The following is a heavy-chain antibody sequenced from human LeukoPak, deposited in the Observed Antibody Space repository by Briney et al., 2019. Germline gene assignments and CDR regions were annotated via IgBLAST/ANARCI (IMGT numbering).Heavy chain of an antibody. Sequence: SETLSLTCAVYGGSFSGYYWSWIRQPPGKGLEWIGEINHSGNTNSHPSLKSRVTISVDTSKNQFSLKLSSVTAADTAVYYCAREALWFAELPLDSWGQGTLVTVSS. CDR3: AREALWFAELPLDS. V-gene: IGHV4-34*01. J-gene: IGHJ4*02. D-gene: IGHD3-10*01. CDR2: INHSGNT. CDR1: GGSFSGYY.